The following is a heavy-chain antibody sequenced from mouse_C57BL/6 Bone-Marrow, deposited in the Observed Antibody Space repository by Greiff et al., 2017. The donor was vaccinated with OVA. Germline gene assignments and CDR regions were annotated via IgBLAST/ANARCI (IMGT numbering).Heavy chain of an antibody. J-gene: IGHJ3*01. CDR3: ATRDDGYYDWFAY. Sequence: QVQLQQPGAELVKPGASVKMSCKASGYTFTSYWITWVKQRPGQGLEWIGDIYPGSGSTNYNEKFKSKATLTVDTSSSTAYMQLSSLTSEDSAVYYCATRDDGYYDWFAYWGQGTLVTVSA. D-gene: IGHD2-3*01. CDR1: GYTFTSYW. CDR2: IYPGSGST. V-gene: IGHV1-55*01.